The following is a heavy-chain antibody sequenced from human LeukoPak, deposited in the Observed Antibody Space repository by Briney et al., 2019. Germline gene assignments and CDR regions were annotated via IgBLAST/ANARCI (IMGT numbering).Heavy chain of an antibody. CDR1: GFTFSSYG. J-gene: IGHJ3*01. CDR2: ISGSGGST. CDR3: ARDWYNNSDAFDL. D-gene: IGHD4-11*01. Sequence: GGTLRLSCAASGFTFSSYGMSWVRQAPGKGLEWVSAISGSGGSTYYADSVKGRFTISRDNSKNTLYLQMNSLRAEDTAVYYCARDWYNNSDAFDLWGQGTMVTVSS. V-gene: IGHV3-23*01.